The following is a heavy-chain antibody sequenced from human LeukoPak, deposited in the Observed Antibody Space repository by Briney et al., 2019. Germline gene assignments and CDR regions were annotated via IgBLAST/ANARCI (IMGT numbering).Heavy chain of an antibody. D-gene: IGHD1-1*01. CDR2: ISISGGGT. J-gene: IGHJ4*02. CDR3: VQVFSADTFPFDY. Sequence: GWSLRLSCAASGFTFSSSGMSWVRQAPGRGLEWISTISISGGGTYYADSVKGRFTISRDNSRNTLYLDMNSVRAEDTAVYYCVQVFSADTFPFDYWGQGTQVTVSS. CDR1: GFTFSSSG. V-gene: IGHV3-23*01.